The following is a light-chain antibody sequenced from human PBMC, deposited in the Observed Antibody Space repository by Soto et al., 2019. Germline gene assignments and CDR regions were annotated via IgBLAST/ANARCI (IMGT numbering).Light chain of an antibody. V-gene: IGLV2-14*01. CDR2: DVS. J-gene: IGLJ1*01. CDR1: SSDVGGYNS. CDR3: SSFTSSTSYV. Sequence: QSALTQPASVSGSPGQSIAISCTGTSSDVGGYNSVSWYQQYPGKAPKLMIHDVSNRPSGVSNRFSGSKSGNTASLTISGLQDEDEAYYYCSSFTSSTSYVFGSGTKLTVL.